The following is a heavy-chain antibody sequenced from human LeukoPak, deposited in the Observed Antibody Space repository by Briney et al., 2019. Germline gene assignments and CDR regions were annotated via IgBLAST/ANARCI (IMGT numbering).Heavy chain of an antibody. J-gene: IGHJ3*02. Sequence: GESLKISCKGSGYSFTSYWIGWVRQMPGKGLEWMGIIYPGDSDTRYSPSFQGQVTISADKSITTAYLQWSSLKASDTAMYYRARLAPYYYDSSGYYFDAFDIWGQGTMVTVSS. V-gene: IGHV5-51*01. CDR2: IYPGDSDT. D-gene: IGHD3-22*01. CDR3: ARLAPYYYDSSGYYFDAFDI. CDR1: GYSFTSYW.